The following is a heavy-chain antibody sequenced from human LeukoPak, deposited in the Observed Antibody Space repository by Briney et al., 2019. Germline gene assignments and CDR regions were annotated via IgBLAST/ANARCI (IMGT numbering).Heavy chain of an antibody. CDR2: ISWNSGSI. CDR3: AKDTGSWYRAFDI. CDR1: GFTFSSYA. D-gene: IGHD6-13*01. V-gene: IGHV3-9*01. J-gene: IGHJ3*02. Sequence: PGGSLRLSCAASGFTFSSYAMHWVRQAPGKGLEWVSGISWNSGSIGYADSVKGRFTTSRDNAKNSLYLQMNSLRAEDTALYYCAKDTGSWYRAFDIWGQGTMVTVSS.